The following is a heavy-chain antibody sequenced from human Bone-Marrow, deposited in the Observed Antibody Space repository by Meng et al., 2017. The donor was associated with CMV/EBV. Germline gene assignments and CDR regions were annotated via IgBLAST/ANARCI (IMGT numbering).Heavy chain of an antibody. CDR3: ARYHYFDNSGILKVHLDF. D-gene: IGHD3-22*01. V-gene: IGHV1-18*01. Sequence: ASVKVSCKASGGTFSSYTISWVRQAPGQGLEWMGWISGDNSRRNYAQKFQGRVSMTTDTSTSTAYMDLRSLRSDDTAVYYCARYHYFDNSGILKVHLDFWGQGTLVTVSS. J-gene: IGHJ4*02. CDR2: ISGDNSRR. CDR1: GGTFSSYT.